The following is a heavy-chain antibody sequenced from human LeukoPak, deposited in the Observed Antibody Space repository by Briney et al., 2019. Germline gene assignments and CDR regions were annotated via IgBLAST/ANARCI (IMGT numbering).Heavy chain of an antibody. CDR3: ASTGAAAAFPLDY. CDR1: GYSISSGCY. J-gene: IGHJ4*02. Sequence: PSETLSLTCAVSGYSISSGCYWGWIRQPPGKGLEWIGSIYHSGSTYYNPSLKSRVTISVDTSKNQFSLKLSSVTAADTAVYYCASTGAAAAFPLDYWGQGTLVTVSS. CDR2: IYHSGST. D-gene: IGHD6-13*01. V-gene: IGHV4-38-2*01.